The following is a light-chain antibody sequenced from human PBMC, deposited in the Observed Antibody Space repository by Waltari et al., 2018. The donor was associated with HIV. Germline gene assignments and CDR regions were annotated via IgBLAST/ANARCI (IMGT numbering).Light chain of an antibody. CDR3: YSYAGSKGV. CDR2: EVT. Sequence: QSALTQPPSASGSPGQSVTISCTGPSSDLGDYNYVSWYQQHPGKAPKVMIYEVTKRPSGVPDRFSGSKSGNTASLTVSGLQAEDEADYYCYSYAGSKGVFGTGTKVTVL. J-gene: IGLJ1*01. V-gene: IGLV2-8*01. CDR1: SSDLGDYNY.